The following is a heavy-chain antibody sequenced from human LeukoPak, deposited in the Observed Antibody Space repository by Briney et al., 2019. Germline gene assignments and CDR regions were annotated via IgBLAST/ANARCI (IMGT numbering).Heavy chain of an antibody. V-gene: IGHV2-5*02. J-gene: IGHJ4*02. Sequence: SGPTLVNPTQTPTLTCTFSGFSVSTSEVGVGWIRQPPGKALEWLALISWDDDKRYSPSLKSRLTVTKDTSKSQVVLTMTNMDPVDTATYYCAHREGTKFFFDYWGQGTLVTVSS. CDR2: ISWDDDK. CDR1: GFSVSTSEVG. CDR3: AHREGTKFFFDY. D-gene: IGHD3-10*01.